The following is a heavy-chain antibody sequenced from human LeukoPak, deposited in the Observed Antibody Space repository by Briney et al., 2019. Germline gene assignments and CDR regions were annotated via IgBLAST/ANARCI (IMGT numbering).Heavy chain of an antibody. Sequence: GGSLRLSCAASGLTVSSNYMSWVRQAPGKGLEWVSIINSGGSTDYADSVKGRFTISRDNSKNTVYLQVNSLRDEDTTVYYCARDLEAANTYYFDYWGQGTMVTVSS. J-gene: IGHJ4*02. CDR2: INSGGST. CDR3: ARDLEAANTYYFDY. CDR1: GLTVSSNY. D-gene: IGHD6-13*01. V-gene: IGHV3-53*01.